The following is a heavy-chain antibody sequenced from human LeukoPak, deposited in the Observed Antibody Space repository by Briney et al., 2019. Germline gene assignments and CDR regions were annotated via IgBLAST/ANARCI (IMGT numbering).Heavy chain of an antibody. CDR1: GFTFSSYW. J-gene: IGHJ6*03. CDR2: IKQDGSVK. D-gene: IGHD3-3*01. CDR3: ARAGRTTIFGVVIDYYYYYMDV. Sequence: GGSLRLSCAASGFTFSSYWMSWVRQAPGKGLEGVANIKQDGSVKDYVDSVKGRFTIYRDNAKNSLYMQMNSLRAEDTAVYYCARAGRTTIFGVVIDYYYYYMDVWGKGTTVTVSS. V-gene: IGHV3-7*01.